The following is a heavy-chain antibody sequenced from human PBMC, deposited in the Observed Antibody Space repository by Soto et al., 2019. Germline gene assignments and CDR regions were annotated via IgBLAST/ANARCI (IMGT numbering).Heavy chain of an antibody. Sequence: ASVKVSCKASGYTFTSYGISWVRQAPGQGLEWMGWISAYNGNTNCAQKLQGRVTMTTDTSTSTAYMELRSLRSDDTAVYYCARAELRFLEWSPYYYYMDVWGKGTTVTVSS. V-gene: IGHV1-18*01. CDR3: ARAELRFLEWSPYYYYMDV. D-gene: IGHD3-3*01. CDR1: GYTFTSYG. CDR2: ISAYNGNT. J-gene: IGHJ6*03.